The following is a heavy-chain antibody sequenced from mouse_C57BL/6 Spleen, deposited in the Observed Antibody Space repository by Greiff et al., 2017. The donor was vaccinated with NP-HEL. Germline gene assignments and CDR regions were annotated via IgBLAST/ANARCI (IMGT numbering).Heavy chain of an antibody. J-gene: IGHJ2*01. D-gene: IGHD2-2*01. CDR1: GYTFTSYW. CDR2: IDPSDSET. V-gene: IGHV1-52*01. CDR3: ARGGSWFFDY. Sequence: VKLQQPGAELVRPGSSVRLSCKASGYTFTSYWMHWVKQRPIQGLEWIGNIDPSDSETHYNQKFKDKATLTVDKSSSTAYMQLSSLTSEDSAVYYCARGGSWFFDYWGQGTTLTVSS.